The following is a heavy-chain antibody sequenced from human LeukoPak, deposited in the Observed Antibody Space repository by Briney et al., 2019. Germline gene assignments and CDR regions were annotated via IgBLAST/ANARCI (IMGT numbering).Heavy chain of an antibody. CDR1: GFTFSTYA. Sequence: PGGPLRLSCAASGFTFSTYAMHWVRKAPGKGLEGGAVISYDVSNKYYAVSVKGRFTIARDNSKNTLYLQMHSLRAEDTAVYYCAGGRPGKYYFDYWGQGTLVTVSS. CDR2: ISYDVSNK. CDR3: AGGRPGKYYFDY. J-gene: IGHJ4*02. V-gene: IGHV3-30-3*01.